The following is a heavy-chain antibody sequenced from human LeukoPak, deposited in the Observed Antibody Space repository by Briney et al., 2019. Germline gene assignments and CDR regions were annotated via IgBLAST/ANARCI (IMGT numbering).Heavy chain of an antibody. D-gene: IGHD3-10*02. Sequence: PGGSLRLSCAASGFTFSNYNMNWVRQAPGKGLEWVSYISSSGSTIYYADSVEGRFTISRDNAKNSLYLQMNSLRAEDTAVYYCAELGITMIGGVWGKGTTVTISS. CDR3: AELGITMIGGV. CDR1: GFTFSNYN. J-gene: IGHJ6*04. CDR2: ISSSGSTI. V-gene: IGHV3-48*03.